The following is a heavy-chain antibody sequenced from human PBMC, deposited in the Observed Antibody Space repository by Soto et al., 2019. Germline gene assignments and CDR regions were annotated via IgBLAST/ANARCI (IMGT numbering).Heavy chain of an antibody. CDR1: GFTFSRYW. CDR2: IKPDGSEK. V-gene: IGHV3-7*01. J-gene: IGHJ4*02. CDR3: ARDGFDCSNGVCYYYFDF. Sequence: GGSLRLSCAASGFTFSRYWMSWVRQTPGKGLEWVANIKPDGSEKYYVDSVKGRFTISRDNAKNSLYLQMNSLRVEDTAVYYCARDGFDCSNGVCYYYFDFWGQGTLVTVSS. D-gene: IGHD2-8*01.